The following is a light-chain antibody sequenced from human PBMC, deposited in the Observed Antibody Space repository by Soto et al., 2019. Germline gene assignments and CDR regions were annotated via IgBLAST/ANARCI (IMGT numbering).Light chain of an antibody. CDR2: GAS. V-gene: IGKV3-15*01. Sequence: EIVMTQSPSTLSVSPGERATLSCRASQSVSSNLAWYQQKPGQAPRHLIYGASTRATGIPARFSGSGSGTEFTLTISSLQSEDFAVYYCQQYNNWPLTTFGPGTKVDIK. CDR1: QSVSSN. CDR3: QQYNNWPLTT. J-gene: IGKJ3*01.